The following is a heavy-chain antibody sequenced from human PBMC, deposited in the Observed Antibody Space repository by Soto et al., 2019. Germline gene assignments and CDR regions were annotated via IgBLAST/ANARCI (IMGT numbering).Heavy chain of an antibody. CDR2: MNPHSGNT. D-gene: IGHD3-3*01. Sequence: ASVKVSCKASGYTFTSYDINWVRQATGQGLEWMGWMNPHSGNTGYAQKFQGRVTLTRNTSTSTAYMDFSSLRSEDTPVYYCACAFTPIFGGPTHWFDPWGQGTLVTVSS. CDR1: GYTFTSYD. CDR3: ACAFTPIFGGPTHWFDP. V-gene: IGHV1-8*01. J-gene: IGHJ5*02.